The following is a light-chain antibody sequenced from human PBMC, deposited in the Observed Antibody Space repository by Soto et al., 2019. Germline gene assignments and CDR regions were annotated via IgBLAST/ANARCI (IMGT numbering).Light chain of an antibody. Sequence: EIGLTQSPGTLSLSPGDSATLSCRTSQSVSTSYLAWYQQKRGQAPRLLIYAASSRATGIPDRFSGSGSGADFTLTISRLEPEDSAVYYCQQHGSSPYMYTFGQGTNLEI. CDR1: QSVSTSY. J-gene: IGKJ2*01. CDR3: QQHGSSPYMYT. V-gene: IGKV3-20*01. CDR2: AAS.